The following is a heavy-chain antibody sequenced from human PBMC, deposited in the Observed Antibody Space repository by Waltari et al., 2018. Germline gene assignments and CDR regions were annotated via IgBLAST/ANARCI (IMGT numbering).Heavy chain of an antibody. CDR1: GGSISNYY. CDR2: IYYSGST. V-gene: IGHV4-59*08. Sequence: QVQLQESGPGLVKPSETLSLTCTVSGGSISNYYWSWIRQSPGKGLEWIGSIYYSGSTNYNPDLKSRVTLSVDTSKNHFSRKLSSVTAADTALYYCARQGHYDFWTGYYLFDYWGQGTLVTVSS. J-gene: IGHJ4*02. D-gene: IGHD3-3*01. CDR3: ARQGHYDFWTGYYLFDY.